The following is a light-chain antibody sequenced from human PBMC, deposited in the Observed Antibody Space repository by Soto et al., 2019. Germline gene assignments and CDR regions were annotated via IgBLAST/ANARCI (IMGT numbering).Light chain of an antibody. CDR3: CSYAGSSPVV. CDR1: SSDVGSYNL. Sequence: QSVLTQPASVSGSPGQSITISCTGTSSDVGSYNLVSWYQQHPGKAPKLMIYEGSKRPSGVSNRFSGSKSGNTASLTISGHQAEDEADYYCCSYAGSSPVVFGGGTKLTVL. V-gene: IGLV2-23*01. CDR2: EGS. J-gene: IGLJ2*01.